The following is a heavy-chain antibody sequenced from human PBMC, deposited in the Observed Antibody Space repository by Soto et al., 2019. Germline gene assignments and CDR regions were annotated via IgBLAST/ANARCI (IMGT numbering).Heavy chain of an antibody. D-gene: IGHD2-8*01. CDR2: TYYRSKWYN. CDR3: ARLIGNSWLDS. Sequence: PSQTLSLTCAISGDSFSTNSATGDWIRQSPSRGLEWLGRTYYRSKWYNDYAVSVKGRITINPDTSNNQLSLQLNSVTPDDTAVYYCARLIGNSWLDSWGQGTLVTVSS. CDR1: GDSFSTNSAT. V-gene: IGHV6-1*01. J-gene: IGHJ5*01.